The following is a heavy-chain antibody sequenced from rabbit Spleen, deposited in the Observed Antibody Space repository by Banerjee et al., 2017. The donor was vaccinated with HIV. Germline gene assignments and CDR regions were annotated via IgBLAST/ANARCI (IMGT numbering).Heavy chain of an antibody. J-gene: IGHJ3*01. CDR2: IYTNHDVT. Sequence: EESGGDLVKTEGSLTLTCTASGFSFSSSFWICWVRQAPGKGLELIGCIYTNHDVTYYANWVNGRFTISKTSTTVTLQMTGLTAADTATYFCAREVAAKFGLWGQGTLVT. CDR1: GFSFSSSFW. CDR3: AREVAAKFGL. D-gene: IGHD4-1*01. V-gene: IGHV1S45*01.